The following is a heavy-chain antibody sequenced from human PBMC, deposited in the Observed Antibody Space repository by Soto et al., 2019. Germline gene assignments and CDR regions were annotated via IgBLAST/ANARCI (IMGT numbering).Heavy chain of an antibody. J-gene: IGHJ4*01. V-gene: IGHV4-30-2*03. Sequence: PSETLSLTCAVSGGSISSGGYCWSWIRQPPGKGLEWIGSFYHNRSTYYNPSLKSRVTISVDTSKMQFSLNLTSVTAADTAVYYCARHVEWEIFYYFEHWGQGTPVTVSS. CDR2: FYHNRST. CDR3: ARHVEWEIFYYFEH. D-gene: IGHD1-26*01. CDR1: GGSISSGGYC.